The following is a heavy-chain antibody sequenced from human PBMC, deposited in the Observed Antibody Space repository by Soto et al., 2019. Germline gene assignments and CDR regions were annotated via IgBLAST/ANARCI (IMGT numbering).Heavy chain of an antibody. J-gene: IGHJ6*02. D-gene: IGHD3-16*01. V-gene: IGHV3-30-3*01. CDR2: ISYDGSNK. CDR3: AREMWVWGRSYGMDV. CDR1: GFTVSVYG. Sequence: PGGSLKLSCAASGFTVSVYGMHWVGQAPGKGLEWVAVISYDGSNKYYADSVKGRFTISRDNSKNTLYLQMNSLRAEDTAVYYCAREMWVWGRSYGMDVWGQGTTVTVSS.